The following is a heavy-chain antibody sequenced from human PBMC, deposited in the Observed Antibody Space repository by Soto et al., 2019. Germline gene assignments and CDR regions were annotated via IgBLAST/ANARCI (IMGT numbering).Heavy chain of an antibody. CDR1: GFTFSSYA. J-gene: IGHJ4*02. Sequence: EVQLLESGGGLVQPGGSLRLSCAASGFTFSSYAMSWVRQAPGKGLEWASAFSGSGVSTSYGDSVTGRFTISRDNSKNTLYLQMNSLRAEDTAVYYCAKTLYYYDTSGYQWGQGTLVTVSS. CDR2: FSGSGVST. D-gene: IGHD3-22*01. CDR3: AKTLYYYDTSGYQ. V-gene: IGHV3-23*01.